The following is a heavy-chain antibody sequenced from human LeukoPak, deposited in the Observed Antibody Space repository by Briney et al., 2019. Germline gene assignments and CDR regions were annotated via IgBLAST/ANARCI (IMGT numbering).Heavy chain of an antibody. CDR3: ARDLCSTTSCLDY. D-gene: IGHD2-2*01. CDR2: IWYDESKK. V-gene: IGHV3-33*01. Sequence: GGSLRLSCAASGFTFTDYGMHWVRQAPGKGLEWEAVIWYDESKKYYADSVKGRFTISRDTSKNTLYLQMSSLRAEDTAVYYCARDLCSTTSCLDYWGQGTLVTVSS. CDR1: GFTFTDYG. J-gene: IGHJ4*02.